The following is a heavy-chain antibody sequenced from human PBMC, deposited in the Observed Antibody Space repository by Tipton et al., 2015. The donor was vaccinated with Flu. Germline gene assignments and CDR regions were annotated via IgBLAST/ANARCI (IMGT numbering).Heavy chain of an antibody. D-gene: IGHD6-19*01. V-gene: IGHV4-38-2*02. J-gene: IGHJ4*02. CDR1: GYSISSGYY. CDR3: ARCPEQWLVNPHYFDN. CDR2: IYHSGST. Sequence: TRSLTCTVSGYSISSGYYWGWIRQPPGKVLEWSGSIYHSGSTYYNPSLKSRVTISVDTSKNQFSLKLSSVTAADTAVYYCARCPEQWLVNPHYFDNWGQGALDTVSS.